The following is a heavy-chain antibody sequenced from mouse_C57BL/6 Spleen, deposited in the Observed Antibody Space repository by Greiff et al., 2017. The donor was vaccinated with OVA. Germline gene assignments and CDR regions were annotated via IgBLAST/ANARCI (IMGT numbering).Heavy chain of an antibody. D-gene: IGHD2-4*01. CDR1: GYTFTSYG. J-gene: IGHJ4*01. CDR2: IYPRSGNT. V-gene: IGHV1-81*01. Sequence: VQLQQSGAELARPGASVKLSCTASGYTFTSYGISWVKQRTGQGLEWIGEIYPRSGNTYYNEKFKGKATLTADKSSSTAYMELRSLTSEDSAVYFCARGGYDYDDGDYCAMDYWGQGTSVTVSS. CDR3: ARGGYDYDDGDYCAMDY.